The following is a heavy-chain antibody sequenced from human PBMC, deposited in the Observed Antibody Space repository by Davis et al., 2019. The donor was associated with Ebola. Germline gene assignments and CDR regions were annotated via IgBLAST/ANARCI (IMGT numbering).Heavy chain of an antibody. CDR1: GFTFSSYA. D-gene: IGHD1-1*01. CDR2: ISSGGASM. Sequence: GESLKISCAASGFTFSSYAMSWVRQAPGKGLEWVSTISSGGASMYYTDSVKGRFTISKDNSKNTIYLEMHSLRPEDTAIYYCVKGARPGTWNDEVLGGYWGQGTLVTVSS. CDR3: VKGARPGTWNDEVLGGY. J-gene: IGHJ4*02. V-gene: IGHV3-23*01.